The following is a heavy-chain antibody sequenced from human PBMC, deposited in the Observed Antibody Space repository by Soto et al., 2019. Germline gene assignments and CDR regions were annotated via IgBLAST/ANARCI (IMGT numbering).Heavy chain of an antibody. V-gene: IGHV4-59*08. CDR1: GGSVSGYY. J-gene: IGHJ6*02. D-gene: IGHD1-1*01. CDR2: IYYTGTT. CDR3: ARHPTIARFENGLDV. Sequence: PSETLSLTCTGSGGSVSGYYWSWIRQPPGKGLEWIGYIYYTGTTIYSPSLDRRVTLSVDTAKDQVSLKLTSVTPADTAVYYCARHPTIARFENGLDVWGPGTMVTVSS.